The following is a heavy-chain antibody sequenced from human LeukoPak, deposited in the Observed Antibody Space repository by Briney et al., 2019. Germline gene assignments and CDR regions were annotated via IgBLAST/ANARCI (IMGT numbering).Heavy chain of an antibody. Sequence: SETLSLTCTVSGGSISSGSYYWSWIRQPAGKGLEWIGYIYYSGSTNYNPSLKSRVTISVDTSKNQFSLKLTSVTAADTAVYYCARDIWGQEYFDYWGQGTLVTVSS. V-gene: IGHV4-61*10. CDR3: ARDIWGQEYFDY. CDR1: GGSISSGSYY. D-gene: IGHD7-27*01. J-gene: IGHJ4*02. CDR2: IYYSGST.